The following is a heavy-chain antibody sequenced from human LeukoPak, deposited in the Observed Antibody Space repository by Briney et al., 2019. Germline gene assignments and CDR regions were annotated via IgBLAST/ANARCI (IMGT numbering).Heavy chain of an antibody. J-gene: IGHJ4*02. V-gene: IGHV3-11*01. CDR3: AKVEKYSSGYYHPHRYYFDY. CDR2: ISSSGNII. D-gene: IGHD6-19*01. Sequence: GGSLRLSCAASGFTFSDYYMSWIRQAPGKGLEWVSYISSSGNIIYYADSVKGRFTISRDNSKNTLYLQMNSLRAEDTAVYYCAKVEKYSSGYYHPHRYYFDYWGQGTLVTVSS. CDR1: GFTFSDYY.